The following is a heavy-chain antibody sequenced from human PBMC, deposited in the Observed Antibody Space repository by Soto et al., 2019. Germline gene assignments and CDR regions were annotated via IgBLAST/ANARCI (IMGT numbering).Heavy chain of an antibody. V-gene: IGHV3-23*01. J-gene: IGHJ6*02. D-gene: IGHD2-2*01. CDR1: GFTFSSYS. Sequence: PGGSLRLSCAASGFTFSSYSMSWVRQAPGKGLEWVSAISGSGGSTYYADSVKGRFTISRDNSKNTLYLQMNSLRAEDTAVYYCAKDLGYQLLLSPFYYYGMDVWGQGTTVTVSS. CDR3: AKDLGYQLLLSPFYYYGMDV. CDR2: ISGSGGST.